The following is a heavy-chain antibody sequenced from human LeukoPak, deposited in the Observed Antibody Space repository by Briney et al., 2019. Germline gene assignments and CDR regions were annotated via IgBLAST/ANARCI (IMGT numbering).Heavy chain of an antibody. CDR3: ARGRSSGPQFDP. CDR2: MNPNSGNT. Sequence: GASVKVSCKASGYTFTSYDINWVRQATGQGLEWMGWMNPNSGNTGYAQKFQGRVTMTRNTSISTAYMELSGLRSEGTAVYYCARGRSSGPQFDPWGQGTLVTVSS. CDR1: GYTFTSYD. V-gene: IGHV1-8*01. D-gene: IGHD6-19*01. J-gene: IGHJ5*02.